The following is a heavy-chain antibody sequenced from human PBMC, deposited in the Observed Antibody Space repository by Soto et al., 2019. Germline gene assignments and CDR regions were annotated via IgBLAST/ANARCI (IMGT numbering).Heavy chain of an antibody. J-gene: IGHJ3*02. Sequence: PGGSLRLSCVVSGFSLNDYYMTWIRQAPGKGPECISYISSSSNCTKYADSVKGRFTISRDNAKNSLYLQMNNLRAEDTAVYYCARTGEMHTLRDAFDIWGQGTMVPV. V-gene: IGHV3-11*06. CDR3: ARTGEMHTLRDAFDI. CDR1: GFSLNDYY. CDR2: ISSSSNCT. D-gene: IGHD3-16*01.